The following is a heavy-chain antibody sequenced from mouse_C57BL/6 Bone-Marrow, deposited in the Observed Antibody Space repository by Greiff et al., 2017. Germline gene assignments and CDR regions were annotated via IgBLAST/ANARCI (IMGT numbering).Heavy chain of an antibody. V-gene: IGHV14-3*01. D-gene: IGHD1-1*01. CDR1: GFNIKNTY. CDR2: IDPANGNT. CDR3: AGSYYGSSYWYFDV. J-gene: IGHJ1*03. Sequence: EVQLQQSVAELVRPGASVKLSCTASGFNIKNTYMHWVKQRPEQGLAWIGRIDPANGNTKYAPKFQGKATITADTSSNTAYMPLTTLPSAATPLSYCAGSYYGSSYWYFDVWGTGTTVTVSS.